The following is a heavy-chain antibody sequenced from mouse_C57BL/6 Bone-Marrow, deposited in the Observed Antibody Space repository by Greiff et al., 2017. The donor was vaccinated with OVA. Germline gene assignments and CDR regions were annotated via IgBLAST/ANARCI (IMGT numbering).Heavy chain of an antibody. CDR1: GFTFSSYG. J-gene: IGHJ2*01. CDR2: ISSGGSYT. V-gene: IGHV5-6*02. Sequence: EVMLVESGGDLVKPGGSLKLSCAASGFTFSSYGMSWVRQTPDKRLEWVATISSGGSYTYYPDSVKGRFTISRDNAKNTLYLQMSSLKSEDTAMYYCARHVTYYFDYWGKGTTLTVSS. D-gene: IGHD2-13*01. CDR3: ARHVTYYFDY.